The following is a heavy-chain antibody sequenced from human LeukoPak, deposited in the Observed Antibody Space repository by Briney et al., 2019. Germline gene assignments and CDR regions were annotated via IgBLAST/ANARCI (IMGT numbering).Heavy chain of an antibody. D-gene: IGHD3-3*01. CDR3: AKIFVAYDFWSGFDY. CDR2: ISGSGGST. J-gene: IGHJ4*02. CDR1: GFTFSSYA. V-gene: IGHV3-23*01. Sequence: GGSLRLSCAASGFTFSSYAMSWVRQAPGKGLEWVSAISGSGGSTYYADSVKGRFTISRDNSKNTLYLQMNSLRAEDTAVYYCAKIFVAYDFWSGFDYWGQGTLVTVSS.